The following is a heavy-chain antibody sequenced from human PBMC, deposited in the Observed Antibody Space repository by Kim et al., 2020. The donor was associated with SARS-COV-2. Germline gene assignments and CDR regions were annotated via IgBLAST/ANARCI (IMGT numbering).Heavy chain of an antibody. J-gene: IGHJ6*02. CDR3: AKDDYDEADILDGRYYGMDV. CDR1: GFTFDDYT. CDR2: ISWDGGST. Sequence: GGSLRLSCAASGFTFDDYTMHWVRQAPGKGLEWVSLISWDGGSTYYADSVKGRFTISRDNSKNSLYLQMNSLRTEDTALYYCAKDDYDEADILDGRYYGMDVWGQGTTVTVSS. D-gene: IGHD3-9*01. V-gene: IGHV3-43*01.